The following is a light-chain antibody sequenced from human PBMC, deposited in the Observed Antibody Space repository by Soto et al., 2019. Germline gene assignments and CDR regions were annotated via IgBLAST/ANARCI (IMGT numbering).Light chain of an antibody. CDR3: QKSYITPYT. Sequence: DIQMTQSPSTLSASVGDKVTITCRASQTISRYLNWFQQKPGKAPKLLISASSLQDGVPSRFSDSGSGTDFTLTISSLQPEDFATYFCQKSYITPYTFGQGTKLEI. CDR1: QTISRY. V-gene: IGKV1-39*01. CDR2: AS. J-gene: IGKJ2*01.